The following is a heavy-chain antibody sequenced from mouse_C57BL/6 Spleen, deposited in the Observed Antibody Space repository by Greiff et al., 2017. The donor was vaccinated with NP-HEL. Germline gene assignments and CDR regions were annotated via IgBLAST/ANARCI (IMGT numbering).Heavy chain of an antibody. J-gene: IGHJ3*01. D-gene: IGHD2-5*01. CDR2: IDPENGDT. V-gene: IGHV14-4*01. CDR3: TTAYYSNGFAY. CDR1: GFNIKDDY. Sequence: VHVKQSGAELVRPGASVKLSCTASGFNIKDDYMHWVKQRPEQGLEWIGWIDPENGDTEYASKFQGKATITADTSSNTAYLQLSSLTSEDTAVYYCTTAYYSNGFAYWGQGTLVTVSA.